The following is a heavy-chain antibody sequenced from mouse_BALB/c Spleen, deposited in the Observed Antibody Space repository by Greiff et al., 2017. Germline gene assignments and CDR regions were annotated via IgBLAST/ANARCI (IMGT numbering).Heavy chain of an antibody. Sequence: EVMLVESGGGLVQPGGSLKLSCAASGFTFSSYTMSWVRQTPEKRLEWVAYISNGGGSTYYPDTVKGRFTISRDNAKNTLYLQMSSLKSEDTAMYYCARHSFITTVVAPYAMDYWGQGTSVTVSS. J-gene: IGHJ4*01. CDR2: ISNGGGST. CDR1: GFTFSSYT. CDR3: ARHSFITTVVAPYAMDY. V-gene: IGHV5-12-2*01. D-gene: IGHD1-1*01.